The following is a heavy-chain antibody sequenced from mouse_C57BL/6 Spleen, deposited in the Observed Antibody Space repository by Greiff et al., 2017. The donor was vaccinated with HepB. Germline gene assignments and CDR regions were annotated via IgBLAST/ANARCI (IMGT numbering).Heavy chain of an antibody. V-gene: IGHV3-6*01. CDR1: VYSITSGYY. CDR2: ISYDGSN. Sequence: ASGPGLVKPSQSLSLTCSVTVYSITSGYYWNWIRQFPGNKLEWIGYISYDGSNNYNPSLKNRISITRDTSKNQFFLKLNSVTTEDTATYYCATPLTTVVVPYAMDYWGQGTSVTVSS. J-gene: IGHJ4*01. CDR3: ATPLTTVVVPYAMDY. D-gene: IGHD1-1*01.